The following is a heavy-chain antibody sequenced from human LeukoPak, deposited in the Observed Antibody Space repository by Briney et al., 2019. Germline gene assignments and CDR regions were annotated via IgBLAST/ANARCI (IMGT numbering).Heavy chain of an antibody. CDR1: GFTFSTYE. CDR3: AGGPQYSGSHGF. V-gene: IGHV3-48*03. J-gene: IGHJ4*02. D-gene: IGHD1-26*01. CDR2: INDGGNII. Sequence: PGGSLRLSCEVSGFTFSTYEMAWVRQGPGMGLEWLAYINDGGNIIRYADTVRGRFTISRDSVKKSGFLQMNSLRVDDTAVYYCAGGPQYSGSHGFWGQGTLVTVSS.